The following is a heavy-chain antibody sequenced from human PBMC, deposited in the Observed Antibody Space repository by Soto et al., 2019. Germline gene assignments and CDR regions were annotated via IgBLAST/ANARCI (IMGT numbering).Heavy chain of an antibody. CDR1: GGSISSGDYN. Sequence: VRLQEPGPGLVKPSQTLSLTCTFSGGSISSGDYNWSWVRRPPGKGLRRFGYFNYGGGTYYNPSLKSRVTISVDTSKNQFSLKLSSVTAADTAVYYCARGTHDNQLLLNGFDPWGQGTLVTVSS. D-gene: IGHD2-2*01. V-gene: IGHV4-30-4*01. CDR3: ARGTHDNQLLLNGFDP. CDR2: FNYGGGT. J-gene: IGHJ5*02.